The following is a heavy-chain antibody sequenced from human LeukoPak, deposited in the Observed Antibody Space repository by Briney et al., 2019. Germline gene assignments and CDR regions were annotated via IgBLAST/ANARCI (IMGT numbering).Heavy chain of an antibody. V-gene: IGHV1-69*01. D-gene: IGHD3-22*01. J-gene: IGHJ4*02. CDR2: IIPIFGTA. Sequence: GSSVKVSCKASGGTFSSYSISWVRQAPGQGLEWMGGIIPIFGTANYAQKFQGRVTITAGESTSTAYMELSSLRSEDTAVYYCARDSVVIWGGLDYWGQGTLVTVSS. CDR1: GGTFSSYS. CDR3: ARDSVVIWGGLDY.